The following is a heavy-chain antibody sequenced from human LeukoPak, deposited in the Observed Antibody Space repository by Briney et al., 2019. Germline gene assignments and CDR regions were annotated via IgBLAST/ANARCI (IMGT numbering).Heavy chain of an antibody. Sequence: NTSETLSLTCSVSGGSVTNSSGYYWAWIRQPPGKGLEWIGSFYYRGNTYYNLSLKSRLTISVDTSKNQFSLKMSSVTAADTAIYYCARRRGDPGAFDIWGQGTQVTVSS. V-gene: IGHV4-39*01. D-gene: IGHD2-21*02. J-gene: IGHJ3*02. CDR2: FYYRGNT. CDR3: ARRRGDPGAFDI. CDR1: GGSVTNSSGYY.